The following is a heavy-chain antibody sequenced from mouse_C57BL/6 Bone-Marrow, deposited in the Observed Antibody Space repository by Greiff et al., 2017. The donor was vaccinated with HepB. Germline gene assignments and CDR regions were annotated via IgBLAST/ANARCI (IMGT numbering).Heavy chain of an antibody. CDR3: ARMNSNYRYFDV. CDR2: INYDGSST. J-gene: IGHJ1*03. Sequence: EVQLQESEGGLVQPGSSMKLFCTASGFTFSDYYMAWVRQVPEKGLEWVANINYDGSSTYYLDSLKSRFIISRDNAKNILYLQMSSLKSEDTATYYCARMNSNYRYFDVWGTGTTVTVSS. D-gene: IGHD2-5*01. CDR1: GFTFSDYY. V-gene: IGHV5-16*01.